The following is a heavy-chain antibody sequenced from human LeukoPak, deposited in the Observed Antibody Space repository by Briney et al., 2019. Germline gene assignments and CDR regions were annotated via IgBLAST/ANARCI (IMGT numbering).Heavy chain of an antibody. Sequence: SETLSLTCAVSGGSITSDNYSWSWIRQPPGKGLEWIGYIYHSGSTYYNPSLKSRVTISVDTSKNQFSLKLSSVTAADTAVYYCARTDGSGSYYNQNFDYWGQGTLVTVSS. D-gene: IGHD3-10*01. J-gene: IGHJ4*02. CDR3: ARTDGSGSYYNQNFDY. CDR2: IYHSGST. CDR1: GGSITSDNYS. V-gene: IGHV4-30-2*01.